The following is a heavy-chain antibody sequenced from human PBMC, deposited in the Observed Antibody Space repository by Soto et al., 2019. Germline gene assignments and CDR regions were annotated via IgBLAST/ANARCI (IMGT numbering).Heavy chain of an antibody. D-gene: IGHD3-10*01. Sequence: GGSLRLSCVASGFGFHTYWMHWVRQVPGKGPGWVARINSYGDTSTYADSVKGRFSISRDNTKNTLFLKMNGLRDDDPAVYYCTIAWVDYYGSGNYYPRFDPWGQGALVTVSS. CDR2: INSYGDTS. J-gene: IGHJ5*02. V-gene: IGHV3-74*01. CDR3: TIAWVDYYGSGNYYPRFDP. CDR1: GFGFHTYW.